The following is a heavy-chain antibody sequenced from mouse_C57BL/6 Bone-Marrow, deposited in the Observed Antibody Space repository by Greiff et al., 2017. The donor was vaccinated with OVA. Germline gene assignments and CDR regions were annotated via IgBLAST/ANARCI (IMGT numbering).Heavy chain of an antibody. J-gene: IGHJ1*03. CDR2: IRLKSDNYAT. D-gene: IGHD4-1*01. Sequence: EVKLEESGGGLVQPGGSMKLSCVASGFTFSNYWMNWVRQSPEKGLEWVAQIRLKSDNYATHYAESVKGRFTISRDDSKSSVYLQMNNLRAEDTGIYYCTGGLGFHWYFDVWGTGTTVTVSS. V-gene: IGHV6-3*01. CDR1: GFTFSNYW. CDR3: TGGLGFHWYFDV.